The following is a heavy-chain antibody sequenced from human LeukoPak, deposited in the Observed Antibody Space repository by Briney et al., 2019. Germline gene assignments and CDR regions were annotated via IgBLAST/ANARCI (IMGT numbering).Heavy chain of an antibody. CDR2: TNPNSGNT. CDR3: ARDNGGRAMAYYYYYMDV. V-gene: IGHV1-8*01. D-gene: IGHD2-15*01. J-gene: IGHJ6*03. CDR1: GYTFTSYD. Sequence: ASVKVSCKASGYTFTSYDINWVRQATGQGLEWMGWTNPNSGNTGYAQKFQGRVTMTRNTSISTAYMELSSLRSEDTAVYYCARDNGGRAMAYYYYYMDVWGKGTTVTISS.